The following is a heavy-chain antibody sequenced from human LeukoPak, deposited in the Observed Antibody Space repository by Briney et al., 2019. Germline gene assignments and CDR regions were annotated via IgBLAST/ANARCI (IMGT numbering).Heavy chain of an antibody. CDR2: IYYSGST. CDR3: AIAGGGYYSRGNNY. Sequence: SQTLSLTCTVSGGSISSGVYYWSWIRQHPGKGLEWIGYIYYSGSTYSNPSLKSRVTISVDTSKNQFSLKLSSVTAADTAVYYCAIAGGGYYSRGNNYWGQGTLVTVSS. D-gene: IGHD3-22*01. V-gene: IGHV4-31*03. J-gene: IGHJ4*02. CDR1: GGSISSGVYY.